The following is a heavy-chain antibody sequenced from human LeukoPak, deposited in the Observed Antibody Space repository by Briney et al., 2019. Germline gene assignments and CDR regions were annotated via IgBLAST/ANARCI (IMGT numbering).Heavy chain of an antibody. D-gene: IGHD2-2*01. V-gene: IGHV1-18*01. CDR1: GYTFTSYG. CDR2: ISAYNGNT. CDR3: ARQRGSTSWSSYYYYMDV. Sequence: GASVKVSCKASGYTFTSYGISWVRQAPGQGLEWMGWISAYNGNTNYAQKLQGRVTMTTDTSTSTACMELRSLRSDDTAVYYCARQRGSTSWSSYYYYMDVWGKGTTVTVSS. J-gene: IGHJ6*03.